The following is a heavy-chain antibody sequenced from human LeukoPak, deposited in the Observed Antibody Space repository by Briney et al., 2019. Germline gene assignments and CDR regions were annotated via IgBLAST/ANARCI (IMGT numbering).Heavy chain of an antibody. D-gene: IGHD3-10*01. CDR1: GYSFTSYW. Sequence: GESLKTSCKGPGYSFTSYWIGWVRQMPGKGLEWRGIIYPGDSDTRYSPPFQGQVTIPADKSISPAYLQWSSLKASDNAMYYCARRIYGSGSYYPGWGQGTLVTVSS. CDR2: IYPGDSDT. CDR3: ARRIYGSGSYYPG. V-gene: IGHV5-51*01. J-gene: IGHJ4*02.